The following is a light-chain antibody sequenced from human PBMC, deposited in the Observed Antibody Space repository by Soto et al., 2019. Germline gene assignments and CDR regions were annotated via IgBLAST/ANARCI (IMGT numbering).Light chain of an antibody. CDR1: NSNVGSNT. CDR3: AAWDDRLNAVV. CDR2: HNN. Sequence: QSVLTQPPSASGTPGQRVTISCSGSNSNVGSNTVDWYQQLPGTAPKLLIDHNNQRPSGVPDRLSGSKSGTSASLAISGLQSEDEADYYCAAWDDRLNAVVFGGGTKLTVL. V-gene: IGLV1-44*01. J-gene: IGLJ2*01.